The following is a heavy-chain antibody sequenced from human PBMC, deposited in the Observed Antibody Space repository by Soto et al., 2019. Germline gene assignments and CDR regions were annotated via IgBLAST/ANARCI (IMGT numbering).Heavy chain of an antibody. CDR2: FDPEDGET. D-gene: IGHD3-3*01. CDR3: ATDRYDFWSGSNWFDP. Sequence: ASVKVSCKVSGYTLTELSMHWVRQAPGKGLEWMGGFDPEDGETIYAQKFQGRVTMTEDTSTDTAYMELSSLRSEDTAVYYCATDRYDFWSGSNWFDPWGQGTLVTVSS. J-gene: IGHJ5*02. V-gene: IGHV1-24*01. CDR1: GYTLTELS.